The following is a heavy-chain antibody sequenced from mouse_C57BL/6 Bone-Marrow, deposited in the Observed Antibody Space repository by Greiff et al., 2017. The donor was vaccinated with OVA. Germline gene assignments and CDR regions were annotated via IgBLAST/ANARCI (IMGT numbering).Heavy chain of an antibody. D-gene: IGHD2-3*01. CDR2: ISSGSSTI. J-gene: IGHJ1*03. CDR1: GFTFSDYG. V-gene: IGHV5-17*01. Sequence: EVQLVESGGGLVKPGGSLKLSCAASGFTFSDYGMHWVRPAPEKGLEWVAYISSGSSTIYYADTVKGRFTISRDNAKNTLFLQMTSLRSEDTAMYYCAHGYYLWWYFDVWGTGTTVTVSS. CDR3: AHGYYLWWYFDV.